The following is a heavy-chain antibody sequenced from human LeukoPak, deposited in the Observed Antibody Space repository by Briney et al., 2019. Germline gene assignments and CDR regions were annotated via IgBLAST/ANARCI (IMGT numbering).Heavy chain of an antibody. CDR3: ARDLSDRGGFDY. D-gene: IGHD3-16*01. J-gene: IGHJ4*02. CDR1: GGTFSSYA. V-gene: IGHV1-69*05. Sequence: SVKVSCKASGGTFSSYAISWVRQAPGQGLEWMGGIIPIFGTANYAQKFQGRVAITTDKSTSTAYMELSSLRSEDTAVYYCARDLSDRGGFDYWGQGTLVTVSS. CDR2: IIPIFGTA.